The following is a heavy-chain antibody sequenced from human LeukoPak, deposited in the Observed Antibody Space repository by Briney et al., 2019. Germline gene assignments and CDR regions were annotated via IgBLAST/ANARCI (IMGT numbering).Heavy chain of an antibody. CDR1: GFTFRDHA. CDR3: ARDVTEMSTIGEGFDY. D-gene: IGHD5-24*01. CDR2: MWYDARNR. J-gene: IGHJ4*02. Sequence: GRSLRLSCAASGFTFRDHAMHWVRQAPGKGLEWVANMWYDARNRYYGDTVKGRFTISRDNSENTLYLQMNSLSIEDTAVYYCARDVTEMSTIGEGFDYWGQGTLVTVSS. V-gene: IGHV3-33*08.